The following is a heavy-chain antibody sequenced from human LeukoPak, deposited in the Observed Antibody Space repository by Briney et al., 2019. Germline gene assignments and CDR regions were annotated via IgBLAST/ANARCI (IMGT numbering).Heavy chain of an antibody. J-gene: IGHJ3*01. CDR3: ARDRQGDYYDFSGYFYASGRHGFDF. D-gene: IGHD3-22*01. V-gene: IGHV3-7*01. Sequence: GSLRLSCAASGFTFSSYWMSWVRQAPGKGLEWVANIKQDGSEKYYVDSAKGRFTISRDNAKNSLYLQINSLRAEDTAVYYCARDRQGDYYDFSGYFYASGRHGFDFWGQGTVVTVSS. CDR1: GFTFSSYW. CDR2: IKQDGSEK.